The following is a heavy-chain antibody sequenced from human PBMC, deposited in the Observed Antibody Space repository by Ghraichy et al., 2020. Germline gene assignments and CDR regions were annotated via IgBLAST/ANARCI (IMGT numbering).Heavy chain of an antibody. CDR3: ARHGRVRGAQVDY. J-gene: IGHJ4*02. V-gene: IGHV4-59*08. Sequence: SETLSLTCTVSGGSISSYYWSWIRQPPGKGLEWIGYIYYSGSTNYNPSLKSRVTISVDTSKNQFSLKLSSVTAADTAVYYCARHGRVRGAQVDYWGQGTLVTVSS. CDR2: IYYSGST. D-gene: IGHD3-10*01. CDR1: GGSISSYY.